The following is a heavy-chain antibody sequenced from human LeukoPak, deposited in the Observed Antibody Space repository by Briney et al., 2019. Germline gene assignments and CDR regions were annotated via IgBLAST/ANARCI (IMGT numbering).Heavy chain of an antibody. CDR3: ARDLSVAQEVYFDL. CDR2: IIPIFGTA. J-gene: IGHJ2*01. D-gene: IGHD6-19*01. V-gene: IGHV1-69*13. Sequence: ASVKVSCKASGGTFSSYAISWVRQAPGQGLEWMGGIIPIFGTANYAQKFQGRVTITADESTSTAYMELSSLRSEDTAVYYCARDLSVAQEVYFDLWGRGTLVTVSS. CDR1: GGTFSSYA.